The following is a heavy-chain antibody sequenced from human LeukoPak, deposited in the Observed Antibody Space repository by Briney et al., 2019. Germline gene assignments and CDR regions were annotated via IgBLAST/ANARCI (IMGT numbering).Heavy chain of an antibody. J-gene: IGHJ4*02. V-gene: IGHV4-59*01. Sequence: PSETLSLTCTVSGGSISNYYWSWIRQPPGKGLERIGYIYHSGATNYNPSLRSRVTISVDTSNNQFSLNLRSVTAADTAIYYCARKSPTSGSYGWYFDYWGQGALVTVSS. CDR1: GGSISNYY. D-gene: IGHD1-26*01. CDR2: IYHSGAT. CDR3: ARKSPTSGSYGWYFDY.